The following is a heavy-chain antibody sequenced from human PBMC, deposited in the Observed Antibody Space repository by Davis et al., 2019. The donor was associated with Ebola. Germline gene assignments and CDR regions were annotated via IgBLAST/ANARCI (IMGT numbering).Heavy chain of an antibody. Sequence: MPSETLSLTCTVSGGPISSYYWSWIRQPPGKGLEWIGYIYYSGSTNYSPSLKSRVTISVDTSKNQFSLKLSSVTAADTAVYYCARVPPVYYYGMDVWGQGTTVTVSS. CDR3: ARVPPVYYYGMDV. CDR2: IYYSGST. J-gene: IGHJ6*02. CDR1: GGPISSYY. V-gene: IGHV4-59*01.